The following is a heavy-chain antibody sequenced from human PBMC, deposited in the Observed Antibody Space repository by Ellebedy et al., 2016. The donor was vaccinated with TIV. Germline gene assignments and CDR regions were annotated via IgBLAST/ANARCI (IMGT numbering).Heavy chain of an antibody. CDR2: ISANGGTT. J-gene: IGHJ4*02. V-gene: IGHV3-23*01. Sequence: PGGSLRLSCAASGFTFSTYPMNWVRQAPGKGLEWVSIISANGGTTYYADSVKGRFTISRDNSKNTLFLQSSSPRAEDTAVYFCARRSTDFAFDSWGQGTLVTVSS. CDR1: GFTFSTYP. D-gene: IGHD3/OR15-3a*01. CDR3: ARRSTDFAFDS.